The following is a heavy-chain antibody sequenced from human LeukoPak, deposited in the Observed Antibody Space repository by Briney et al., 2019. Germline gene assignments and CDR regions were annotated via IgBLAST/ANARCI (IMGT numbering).Heavy chain of an antibody. CDR3: AKATATIVPRNSPPDY. J-gene: IGHJ4*02. D-gene: IGHD1-26*01. CDR1: GFTFSSYS. Sequence: PGGSLRLSCAASGFTFSSYSMNWVRQAPGKGLEWVSSISESSAHIYYADSIKGRFTISRDNAKSSLYLQMNTLRAEDTAVYYCAKATATIVPRNSPPDYWGQGTLVTVSS. V-gene: IGHV3-21*04. CDR2: ISESSAHI.